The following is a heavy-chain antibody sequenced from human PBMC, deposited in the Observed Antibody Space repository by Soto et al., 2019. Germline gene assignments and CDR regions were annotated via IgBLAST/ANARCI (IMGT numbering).Heavy chain of an antibody. V-gene: IGHV3-72*01. CDR2: IRNKANSYTT. J-gene: IGHJ4*02. CDR1: GFTFSDHY. CDR3: ARVKVRIVTSIFDY. D-gene: IGHD2-21*02. Sequence: EVQLVESGGGLVQPGGSLRLSCAASGFTFSDHYMDWVRHAPGRGLEWVGRIRNKANSYTTQYAASVKGRFTISRDDSENSLYLQMNSLKTEDTAMYYCARVKVRIVTSIFDYWGQGTLVTVSS.